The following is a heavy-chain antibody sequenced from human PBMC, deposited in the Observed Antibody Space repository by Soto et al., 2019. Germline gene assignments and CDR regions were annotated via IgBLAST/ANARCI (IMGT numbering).Heavy chain of an antibody. CDR1: GYSFTSYW. D-gene: IGHD5-12*01. V-gene: IGHV5-51*01. CDR2: IYPGDSDT. CDR3: ASSTVEMATIYYYYGMDV. J-gene: IGHJ6*02. Sequence: LKISCKGSGYSFTSYWIGWVRQRPGKGLEWMGIIYPGDSDTRYSPSFQGQVTISADKSISTAYLQWSSLKASDTAMYYCASSTVEMATIYYYYGMDVWGQGTTVTVSS.